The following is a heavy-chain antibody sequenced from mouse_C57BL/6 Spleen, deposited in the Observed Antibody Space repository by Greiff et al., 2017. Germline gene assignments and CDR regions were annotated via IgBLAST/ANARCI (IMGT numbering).Heavy chain of an antibody. V-gene: IGHV1-76*01. CDR3: ARSASNYDPWFAY. CDR1: GYTFTDYY. CDR2: IYPGSGNT. J-gene: IGHJ3*01. Sequence: QVQLQQSGAELVRPGASVKLSCKASGYTFTDYYINWVKQRPGQGLEWIARIYPGSGNTYYNEKFKGKATLTAEKSSSTAYMQLSSLTSEDSAVYFCARSASNYDPWFAYWGQGTLVTVSA. D-gene: IGHD2-5*01.